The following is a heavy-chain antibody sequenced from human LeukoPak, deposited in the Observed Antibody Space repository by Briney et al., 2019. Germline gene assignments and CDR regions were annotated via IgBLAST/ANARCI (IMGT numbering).Heavy chain of an antibody. V-gene: IGHV4-4*07. J-gene: IGHJ3*02. Sequence: SETLSLTCTVSGGSISSYHWSWIRQPPGKGLEWIGRFDTSGSTNYNPSLKNRVTMSVDTSKNQFSLKLSSVTAADTAVYYCARDQYDYVWGSYRWDAFDIWGQGTMVTVSS. CDR2: FDTSGST. CDR1: GGSISSYH. D-gene: IGHD3-16*02. CDR3: ARDQYDYVWGSYRWDAFDI.